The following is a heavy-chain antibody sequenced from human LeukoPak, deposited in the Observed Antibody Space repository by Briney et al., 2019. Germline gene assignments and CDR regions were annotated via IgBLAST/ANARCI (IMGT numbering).Heavy chain of an antibody. CDR1: GFTFSNYE. CDR2: ISSSGYTI. D-gene: IGHD4-23*01. V-gene: IGHV3-48*03. J-gene: IGHJ6*03. CDR3: VSVTTVVEDYYYMDV. Sequence: GGSLRLSCAASGFTFSNYEMNWVRQAPGKGLEWVSYISSSGYTIRNADSVKGRFTISRDNAKNSLYLQMNSLRAEDTAFYYCVSVTTVVEDYYYMDVWGKGTTVTISS.